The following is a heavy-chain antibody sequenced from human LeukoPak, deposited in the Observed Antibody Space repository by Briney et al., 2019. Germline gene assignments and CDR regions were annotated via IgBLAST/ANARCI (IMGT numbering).Heavy chain of an antibody. Sequence: GGSLRLSCAASGFTFNTYAMSWVRQAPGKGLEWVSVISGSGGTSYYADSVKGRFTISRDNSKNTLYLQMNSLRAEDTAVYYCAKKLVGSYPFDYWGQGTLVTVSS. D-gene: IGHD1-26*01. CDR1: GFTFNTYA. CDR3: AKKLVGSYPFDY. V-gene: IGHV3-23*01. CDR2: ISGSGGTS. J-gene: IGHJ4*02.